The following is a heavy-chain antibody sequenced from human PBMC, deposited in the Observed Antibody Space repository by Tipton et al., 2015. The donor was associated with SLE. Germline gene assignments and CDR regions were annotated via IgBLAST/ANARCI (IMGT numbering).Heavy chain of an antibody. J-gene: IGHJ4*02. CDR1: GGSISNFY. V-gene: IGHV4-59*01. CDR2: IYYSGST. Sequence: TLSLTCTVSGGSISNFYWSWIRQPPGKGLEWIGYIYYSGSTNYNPSLRSRVTMSLDMSKNQFSLKLSSVTAADTAVYYCARNGAFDHWGQGTLVTVSS. D-gene: IGHD1-1*01. CDR3: ARNGAFDH.